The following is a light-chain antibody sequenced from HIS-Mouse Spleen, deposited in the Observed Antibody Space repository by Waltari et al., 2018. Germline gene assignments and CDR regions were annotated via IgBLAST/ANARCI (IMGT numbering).Light chain of an antibody. CDR3: AAWDDSLNGWV. CDR1: SSNIGSNT. V-gene: IGLV1-44*01. Sequence: QSVLTQPPSASGTPGQRVTISWSGSSSNIGSNTVNWYQQLPGTAPKLLIDSNNQRPSGVPDRFSGSKSGTSASLAISGLQSEDEADYYCAAWDDSLNGWVFGGGTKLTVL. CDR2: SNN. J-gene: IGLJ3*02.